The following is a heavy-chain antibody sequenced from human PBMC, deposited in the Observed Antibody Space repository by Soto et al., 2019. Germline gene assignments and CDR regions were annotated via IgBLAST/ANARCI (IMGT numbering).Heavy chain of an antibody. CDR1: VGSISSGCYS. J-gene: IGHJ5*02. CDR3: DRDSGWFDT. CDR2: IYHSGRT. Sequence: SETLSFTCAVSVGSISSGCYSLSWILHPPGKGLEWIGYIYHSGRTYYNPSLKSRVTISVDRSKNQFSLKLSSVTAADTAVYYCDRDSGWFDTWGKGTMVTVSS. V-gene: IGHV4-30-2*01.